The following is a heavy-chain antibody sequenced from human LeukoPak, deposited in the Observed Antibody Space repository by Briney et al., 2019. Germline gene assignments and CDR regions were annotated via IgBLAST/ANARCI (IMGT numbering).Heavy chain of an antibody. V-gene: IGHV1-46*01. D-gene: IGHD5-24*01. Sequence: ASVKVSCKASGYTFTSYYMHWVRQAPGQGLEWMGIINPSGGSTSYAQKFQGRVIMTRDMSTSKVYMELSSLRSEDTAVYYCARGGMATIDYWGQGTLVTVSS. CDR2: INPSGGST. CDR1: GYTFTSYY. J-gene: IGHJ4*02. CDR3: ARGGMATIDY.